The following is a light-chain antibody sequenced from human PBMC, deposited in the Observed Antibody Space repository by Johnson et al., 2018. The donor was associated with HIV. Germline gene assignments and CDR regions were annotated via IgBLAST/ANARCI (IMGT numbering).Light chain of an antibody. V-gene: IGLV1-51*02. Sequence: QSALTQPPSVSAAPGRWVTVSCSGTTSNIGDHSVSWFQHLPGAAPKLLIYDNDRRPSGVPDRFSGSKSAASATLDITGLQSGDEGDYYCATWDASLSANVFGPGTKVTVL. CDR1: TSNIGDHS. CDR3: ATWDASLSANV. J-gene: IGLJ1*01. CDR2: DND.